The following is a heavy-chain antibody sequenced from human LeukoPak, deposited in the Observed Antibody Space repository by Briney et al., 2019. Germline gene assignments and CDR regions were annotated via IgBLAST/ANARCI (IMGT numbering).Heavy chain of an antibody. J-gene: IGHJ4*02. CDR3: ASGRRSSGWYYFDY. D-gene: IGHD6-19*01. CDR1: GFTFSSYA. V-gene: IGHV3-23*01. Sequence: GGSLRLSCAASGFTFSSYAMSWVRQAPGKGLEWVSAISGSGGSTYYADSVKGRFTISRDNSKNTLYLQMNSLRAEDTAVYYCASGRRSSGWYYFDYWGQGTLVTVSS. CDR2: ISGSGGST.